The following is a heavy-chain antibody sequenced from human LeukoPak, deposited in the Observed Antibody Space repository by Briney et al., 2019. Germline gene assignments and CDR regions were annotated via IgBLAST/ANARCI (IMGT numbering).Heavy chain of an antibody. D-gene: IGHD3-22*01. Sequence: SVEVSCKASGGTFSSYAISWVRQAPGQGLGWMGGIIPIFGTANYAQKFQGRVTITADESTSTAYMELSSLRSEDTAVYYCARGPYYYDSSGSPFWYFDLWGRGTLVTVSS. CDR3: ARGPYYYDSSGSPFWYFDL. CDR2: IIPIFGTA. V-gene: IGHV1-69*13. CDR1: GGTFSSYA. J-gene: IGHJ2*01.